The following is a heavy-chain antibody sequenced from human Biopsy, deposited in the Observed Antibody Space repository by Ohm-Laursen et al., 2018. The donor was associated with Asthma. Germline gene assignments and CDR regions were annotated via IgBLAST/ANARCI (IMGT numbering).Heavy chain of an antibody. CDR2: IYSGGTS. V-gene: IGHV3-53*01. Sequence: SLRLSCSAPGFAVSRDHMFWVRQAPGKGLEWVSVIYSGGTSHTADSVRGRFTISRDYSKNTLYLQMHSLRAEETAVYYCARGDSSNWSHCYFDYWCQGTLVTVSS. J-gene: IGHJ4*02. CDR3: ARGDSSNWSHCYFDY. CDR1: GFAVSRDH. D-gene: IGHD3-22*01.